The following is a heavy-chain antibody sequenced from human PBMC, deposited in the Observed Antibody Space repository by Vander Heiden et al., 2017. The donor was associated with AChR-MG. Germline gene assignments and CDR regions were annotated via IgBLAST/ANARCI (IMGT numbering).Heavy chain of an antibody. CDR2: INHSGST. CDR3: ARGRGACGSSTSCYRRNPWFDP. D-gene: IGHD2-2*01. Sequence: QVQLQQWGAGLLKPSETLSLPCAVHGGSFSGYYWSWIRQPPGKGLEWIGEINHSGSTNYNPSLKSRVTISVDTSKNQFSLKLSSVTAADTAVYYCARGRGACGSSTSCYRRNPWFDPWGQGTLVTVSS. J-gene: IGHJ5*02. CDR1: GGSFSGYY. V-gene: IGHV4-34*01.